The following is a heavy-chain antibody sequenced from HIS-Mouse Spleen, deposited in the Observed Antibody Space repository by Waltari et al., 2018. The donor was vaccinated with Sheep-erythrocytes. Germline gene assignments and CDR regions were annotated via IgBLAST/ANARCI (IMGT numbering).Heavy chain of an antibody. V-gene: IGHV3-9*01. J-gene: IGHJ6*02. CDR3: AKDIGTGLSYGMDV. Sequence: EVQLVESGGGLVQPGRSLRLSCAASGFTFAGLALHWVRQAPGKGLEWVSGISWNSGSIGYADSVKGRFTISRDNAKNSLYLQMNSLRAEDTALYYCAKDIGTGLSYGMDVWGQGTTVTVSS. D-gene: IGHD1-1*01. CDR2: ISWNSGSI. CDR1: GFTFAGLA.